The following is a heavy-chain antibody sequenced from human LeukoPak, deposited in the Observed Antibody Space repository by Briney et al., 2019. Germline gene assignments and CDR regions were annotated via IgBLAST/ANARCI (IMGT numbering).Heavy chain of an antibody. Sequence: GGSLRLSCAASGFTVSSNYMSWVRQASGKGLEWVSVVYGGDTTFYADSVKGRFTISRDNSRTTVYLQMNSLRAEDTAVYHCAKDLPAAYFDYWGQGTLVTVSS. J-gene: IGHJ4*02. CDR1: GFTVSSNY. V-gene: IGHV3-66*02. D-gene: IGHD2-2*01. CDR3: AKDLPAAYFDY. CDR2: VYGGDTT.